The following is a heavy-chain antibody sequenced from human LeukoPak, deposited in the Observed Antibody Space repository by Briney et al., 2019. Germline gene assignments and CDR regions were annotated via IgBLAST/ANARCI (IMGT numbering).Heavy chain of an antibody. D-gene: IGHD3-9*01. J-gene: IGHJ4*02. Sequence: GGSLRLSCAASGFTFSSYAMHWVRQAPGKGLEWVAVISYDGSNKYYADSVKGRFTISRDNSKNTLYLQVNSLRAEDTAMYYCARDPSGYSANFDYWGQGTLVTVSS. CDR2: ISYDGSNK. V-gene: IGHV3-30*04. CDR3: ARDPSGYSANFDY. CDR1: GFTFSSYA.